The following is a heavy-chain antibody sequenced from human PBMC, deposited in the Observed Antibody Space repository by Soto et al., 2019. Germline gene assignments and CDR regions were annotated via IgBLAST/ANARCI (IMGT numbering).Heavy chain of an antibody. D-gene: IGHD3-10*01. Sequence: SETLSLTCTVSGGSISSYYWSWIRQPPGKGLEWIGYIYYSGSTNYNPSLRSRVTISVDTSKNQFSLKLSSVTAADTAVYYCARDTGHWFDPWGQGTLVTVSS. CDR3: ARDTGHWFDP. CDR1: GGSISSYY. CDR2: IYYSGST. V-gene: IGHV4-59*01. J-gene: IGHJ5*02.